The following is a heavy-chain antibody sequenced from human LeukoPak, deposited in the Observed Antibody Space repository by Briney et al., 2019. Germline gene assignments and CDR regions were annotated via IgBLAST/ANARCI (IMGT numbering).Heavy chain of an antibody. CDR1: GGSINSYY. Sequence: PSETLSLTCTVSGGSINSYYWSWIRQPPGKGLEWIGYIHYRGSTNYNPSLKSRVTISVDTSKNQFSLKLTSVTAADTAVYYCARLYLQNSNGMDVWGQGTTVIVSS. CDR2: IHYRGST. D-gene: IGHD2/OR15-2a*01. CDR3: ARLYLQNSNGMDV. J-gene: IGHJ6*02. V-gene: IGHV4-59*01.